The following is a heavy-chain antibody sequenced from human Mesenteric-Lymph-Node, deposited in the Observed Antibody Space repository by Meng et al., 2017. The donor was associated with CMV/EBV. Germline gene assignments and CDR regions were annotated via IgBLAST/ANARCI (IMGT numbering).Heavy chain of an antibody. CDR2: FVPRVNIA. D-gene: IGHD5-12*01. CDR3: ARGRSGYNMNYFHY. CDR1: GDAFSKYA. J-gene: IGHJ4*02. V-gene: IGHV1-69*10. Sequence: SVKVSCKASGDAFSKYAISWVREAPGQGLEWLGGFVPRVNIANYAQKVQGRVTITADSSTDTGYMELTGLTSDDTAVYYCARGRSGYNMNYFHYWGQGTVVTVSS.